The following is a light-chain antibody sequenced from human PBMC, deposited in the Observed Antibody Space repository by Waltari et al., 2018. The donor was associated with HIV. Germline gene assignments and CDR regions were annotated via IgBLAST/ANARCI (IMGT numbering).Light chain of an antibody. CDR3: QQYDKWPPT. CDR2: GAS. Sequence: EIAMTQSPASLSVSPGERATLSCRASQSVGSKLAWYQQKPGQAPRLLIYGASNRATDVPVRFSGRGSGTEFTLIISSLQSEDFAVYYCQQYDKWPPTFGQGTRLEIK. V-gene: IGKV3-15*01. CDR1: QSVGSK. J-gene: IGKJ5*01.